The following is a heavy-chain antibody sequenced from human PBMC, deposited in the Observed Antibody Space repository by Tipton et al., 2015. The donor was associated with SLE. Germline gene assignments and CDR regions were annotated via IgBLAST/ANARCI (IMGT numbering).Heavy chain of an antibody. CDR3: AREKYYYMDV. V-gene: IGHV4-31*03. Sequence: LRLSCTVSGGSISSGNYYWSWIRQHPGKGLEWIGYIYYSGSTFYNPSLKSRITTSVDTSKNQFSLKVRSVTAADTAVYYCAREKYYYMDVWGKGTTVTVSS. CDR1: GGSISSGNYY. J-gene: IGHJ6*03. CDR2: IYYSGST.